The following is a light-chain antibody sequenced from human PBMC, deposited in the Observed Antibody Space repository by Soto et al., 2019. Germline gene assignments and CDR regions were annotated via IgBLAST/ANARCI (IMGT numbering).Light chain of an antibody. V-gene: IGKV3-15*01. CDR2: DTS. J-gene: IGKJ4*01. CDR1: QSVSSN. CDR3: QRYNNWPLT. Sequence: EIVMTQSPATLSVSPGERATLSCRASQSVSSNLAWYQHKPGQTPRLLIYDTSTRATGVPARFSGSRSGTEFTLTINSLQSEDFEVYYCQRYNNWPLTFGGGTKVDNK.